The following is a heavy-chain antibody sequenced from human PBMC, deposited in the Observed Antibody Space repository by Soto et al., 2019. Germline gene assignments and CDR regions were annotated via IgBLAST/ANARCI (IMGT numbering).Heavy chain of an antibody. CDR2: IKTDGSDK. CDR1: GFTFGSYW. D-gene: IGHD3-16*01. J-gene: IGHJ4*02. Sequence: EVQLVESGGGLVQSGRSLRLSCAASGFTFGSYWMSWVRQAPGKGMEWVASIKTDGSDKYYVESVKGRFFISRDNVKTSLYLQMTSLRADDTAVYYCAREGTWTQFMITSGGLVFDLWGRGTPVTVSS. V-gene: IGHV3-7*03. CDR3: AREGTWTQFMITSGGLVFDL.